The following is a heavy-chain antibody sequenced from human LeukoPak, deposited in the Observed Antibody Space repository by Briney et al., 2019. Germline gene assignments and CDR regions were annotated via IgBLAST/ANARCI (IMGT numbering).Heavy chain of an antibody. J-gene: IGHJ3*01. CDR1: GFTFSSYS. CDR2: ISSSGSTI. CDR3: AKEAGQDFGALDAFDV. Sequence: GGSLRLSCTASGFTFSSYSMNRVRQAPGKGLEWVSYISSSGSTIYYADSVKGRFTISRDNARNSLYLQMNSLRAEDTAVYYCAKEAGQDFGALDAFDVWGQGTMVTVSS. V-gene: IGHV3-48*04. D-gene: IGHD4-17*01.